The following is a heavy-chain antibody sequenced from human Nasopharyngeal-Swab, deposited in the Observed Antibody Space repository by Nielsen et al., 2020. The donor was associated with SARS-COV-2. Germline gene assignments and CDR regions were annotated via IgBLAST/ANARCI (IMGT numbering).Heavy chain of an antibody. J-gene: IGHJ4*02. CDR2: IKQDGSEK. V-gene: IGHV3-7*01. CDR3: ARDAFPGIATAGPDY. D-gene: IGHD6-13*01. Sequence: VRQAPGKGLEWVANIKQDGSEKYYVDSVKGRFTISRDNAKNSLYLQMNSLRAEDTAVYYCARDAFPGIATAGPDYWGQGTLDTVSS.